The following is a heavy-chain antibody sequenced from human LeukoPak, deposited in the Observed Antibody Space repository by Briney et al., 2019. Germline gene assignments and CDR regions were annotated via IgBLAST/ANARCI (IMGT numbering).Heavy chain of an antibody. Sequence: PGGSLRLSCAASGFTFTTYGMHWVRQAPGKGLEWVAIIWYDGSNKYYADSVKGRFTISRDNAKNSLFLQMNSLRAEDTAVYYCAKGSDTSRPYYFDYWGQGLLVTVSS. CDR1: GFTFTTYG. J-gene: IGHJ4*02. V-gene: IGHV3-33*03. D-gene: IGHD2-2*01. CDR2: IWYDGSNK. CDR3: AKGSDTSRPYYFDY.